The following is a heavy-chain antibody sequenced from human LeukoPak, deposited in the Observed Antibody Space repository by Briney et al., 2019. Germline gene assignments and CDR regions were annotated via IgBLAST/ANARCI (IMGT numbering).Heavy chain of an antibody. V-gene: IGHV3-30*04. CDR1: GIAFSNSI. J-gene: IGHJ3*01. CDR2: MSYDGFSK. CDR3: AREGHTSGYCGTFEV. D-gene: IGHD3-22*01. Sequence: GGSLRLSCVASGIAFSNSIMHWVRQAPGKGLEWVSAMSYDGFSKYYADSMKGRLSISRDDSKNTVYLQMKSLRPEDTAVYYCAREGHTSGYCGTFEVWGQGTTVAVS.